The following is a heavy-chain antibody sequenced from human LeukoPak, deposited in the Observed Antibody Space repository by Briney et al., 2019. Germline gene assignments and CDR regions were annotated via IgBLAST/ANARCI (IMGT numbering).Heavy chain of an antibody. D-gene: IGHD3-22*01. J-gene: IGHJ4*02. CDR1: GGSISNYY. CDR3: ARDYYDSSGYYRAFDY. Sequence: SETLSLTCTVSGGSISNYYWSWIRQPPGKGLEWIGYISNSGSTGYNPPLKSRVTISVDTSKNQFSLKLSSVTAADTAVYYCARDYYDSSGYYRAFDYWGQGTLVTVSS. V-gene: IGHV4-59*01. CDR2: ISNSGST.